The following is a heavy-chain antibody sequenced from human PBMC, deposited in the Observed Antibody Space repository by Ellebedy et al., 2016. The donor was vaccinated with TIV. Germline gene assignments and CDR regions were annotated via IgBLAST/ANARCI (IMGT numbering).Heavy chain of an antibody. CDR1: GFSLRSYD. Sequence: PGGSLRLSCAASGFSLRSYDMSWVRQAPGKGLEWVSTINARGGNTYYGDSVKGRFTISRDNSKNTLYLQMNSLRAEDTAIYYCAKGWGIVDVWGQGTTVTVSS. CDR3: AKGWGIVDV. D-gene: IGHD3-16*01. J-gene: IGHJ6*02. CDR2: INARGGNT. V-gene: IGHV3-23*01.